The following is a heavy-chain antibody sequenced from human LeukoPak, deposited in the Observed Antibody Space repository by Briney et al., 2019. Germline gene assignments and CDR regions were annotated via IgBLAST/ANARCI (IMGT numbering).Heavy chain of an antibody. V-gene: IGHV3-48*04. CDR3: ARESLYYYYGMDV. CDR1: GFTFSSYA. CDR2: ISSSGSTI. Sequence: GGSLRLSCAASGFTFSSYAMSWVRQAPGKGLEWVSYISSSGSTIYYADSVKGRFTISRDNAKNSLYLQMNSLRAEDTAVYYCARESLYYYYGMDVWGQGTTVTVSS. J-gene: IGHJ6*02.